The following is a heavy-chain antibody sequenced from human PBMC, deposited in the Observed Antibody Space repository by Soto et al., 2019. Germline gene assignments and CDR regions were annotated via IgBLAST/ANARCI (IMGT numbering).Heavy chain of an antibody. CDR1: GGSISSYY. V-gene: IGHV4-59*08. J-gene: IGHJ4*02. D-gene: IGHD3-3*01. Sequence: PSETLSLTCTVSGGSISSYYWSWIRQPPGKGLEWIGYIYYSGSTNYNPSLKSRVTISLDTPNNRFSLRLNFVTAADTAVYYCVQQHYDRSGSPVGYFVAWAQGNLVTVSS. CDR2: IYYSGST. CDR3: VQQHYDRSGSPVGYFVA.